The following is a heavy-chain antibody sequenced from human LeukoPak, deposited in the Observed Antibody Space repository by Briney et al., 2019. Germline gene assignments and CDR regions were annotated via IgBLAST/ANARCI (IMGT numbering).Heavy chain of an antibody. CDR3: ARGEAAAGTLKFYYYYMDV. CDR2: MNPNSGNT. D-gene: IGHD6-13*01. CDR1: GYTFTSYD. V-gene: IGHV1-8*01. J-gene: IGHJ6*03. Sequence: ASVKVSCKASGYTFTSYDINWVRQATGQGLEWMGWMNPNSGNTGYAQKFQGRVTMTRNTSISTAYMELSSLRSEDTAVYYCARGEAAAGTLKFYYYYMDVWGKGTTVTVSS.